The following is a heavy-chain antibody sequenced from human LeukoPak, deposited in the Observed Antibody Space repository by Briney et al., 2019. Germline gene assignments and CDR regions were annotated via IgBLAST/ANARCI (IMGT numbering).Heavy chain of an antibody. V-gene: IGHV1-18*01. J-gene: IGHJ4*02. D-gene: IGHD2/OR15-2a*01. CDR3: ARQTSTYYSAHY. CDR2: ISAYNGNT. Sequence: GASVKVSCTASVYTFTNYDISWVLQAPGQGLEWMGRISAYNGNTNYAQKLQGRVTMTTDTSTSTAYMELRSLRYDDTAVYYCARQTSTYYSAHYGGQGTLVTVSS. CDR1: VYTFTNYD.